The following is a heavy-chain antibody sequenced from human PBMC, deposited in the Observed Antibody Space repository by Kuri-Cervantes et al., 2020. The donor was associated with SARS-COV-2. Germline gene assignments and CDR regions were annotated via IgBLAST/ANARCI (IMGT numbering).Heavy chain of an antibody. D-gene: IGHD2/OR15-2a*01. CDR2: IYHSGST. V-gene: IGHV4-38-2*01. Sequence: ESLKISCAVSGNSISSGYYWGWIRQPPGKGLEWFGSIYHSGSTYYNPSLKSRVTISVDTSKNQFSLNLNSVTDADTALYYCARGAIDWGQGTLVTVSS. J-gene: IGHJ4*02. CDR3: ARGAID. CDR1: GNSISSGYY.